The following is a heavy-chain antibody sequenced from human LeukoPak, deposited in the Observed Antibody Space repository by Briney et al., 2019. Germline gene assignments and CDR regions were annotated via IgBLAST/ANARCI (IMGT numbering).Heavy chain of an antibody. Sequence: ASVTVSFKASGYTFTGYYMHWVRQAPGQGREWMGWINPNSGGTNYAQKFQGRVTMTRDTSISTAYMELSRLRSDDTAVYYCARDGSGSYFRWGQGTLVTVSS. V-gene: IGHV1-2*02. CDR2: INPNSGGT. CDR1: GYTFTGYY. D-gene: IGHD3-10*01. CDR3: ARDGSGSYFR. J-gene: IGHJ4*02.